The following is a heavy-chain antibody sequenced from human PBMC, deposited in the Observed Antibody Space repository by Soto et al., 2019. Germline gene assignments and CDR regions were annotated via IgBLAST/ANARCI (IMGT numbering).Heavy chain of an antibody. CDR2: IYHSGST. CDR1: GGSISSGGYS. CDR3: ARVPSLGYSYDSSGYSPEGWFDP. J-gene: IGHJ5*02. D-gene: IGHD3-22*01. Sequence: SETLSLTCAVSGGSISSGGYSWSWIRQPPGKGLEWIGYIYHSGSTYYNPSLKSRVTISVDRSKNQFSLKLSSVTAADTAVYYCARVPSLGYSYDSSGYSPEGWFDPWGQGTLVTVSS. V-gene: IGHV4-30-2*01.